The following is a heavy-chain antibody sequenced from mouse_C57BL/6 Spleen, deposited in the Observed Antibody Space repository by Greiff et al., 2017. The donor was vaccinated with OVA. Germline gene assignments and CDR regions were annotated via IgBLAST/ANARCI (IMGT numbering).Heavy chain of an antibody. J-gene: IGHJ2*01. CDR2: IYPGDGDT. CDR3: ARPYYYGSTNFDY. V-gene: IGHV1-82*01. D-gene: IGHD1-1*01. Sequence: VKVVESGPELVKPGASVKISCKASGYAFSSSWMNWVKQRPGKGLEWIGRIYPGDGDTNYNGKFKGKATLTADNSSSTAYMQLSSLTSEDSAVYFCARPYYYGSTNFDYWGKGTTLTVSS. CDR1: GYAFSSSW.